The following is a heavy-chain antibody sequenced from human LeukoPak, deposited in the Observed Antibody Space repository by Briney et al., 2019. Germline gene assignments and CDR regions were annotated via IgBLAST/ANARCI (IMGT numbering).Heavy chain of an antibody. CDR2: IYHSGST. Sequence: SETLSLTCAVSGGSISSSNWWSWVRQPPGKGLEWIGEIYHSGSTNYNPSLKSRVTISVDKSKNQFSLKLSSVTAADTAVYYCARGSTVVTNYYYYFYMDVWGKGTTVTVSS. CDR1: GGSISSSNW. CDR3: ARGSTVVTNYYYYFYMDV. D-gene: IGHD4-23*01. J-gene: IGHJ6*03. V-gene: IGHV4-4*02.